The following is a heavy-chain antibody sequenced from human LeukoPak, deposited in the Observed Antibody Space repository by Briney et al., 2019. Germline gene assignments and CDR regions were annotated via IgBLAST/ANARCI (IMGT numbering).Heavy chain of an antibody. CDR3: ARHDYGDYARYFQH. CDR2: ISGSAGST. D-gene: IGHD4-17*01. CDR1: GFTFSSYA. V-gene: IGHV3-23*01. Sequence: GGSLRLSCAASGFTFSSYAMHWVRQAPGKGLEWVSAISGSAGSTYYADSVKGRFTISRDNSQNTLYLQMNSLRAEDTAVYYCARHDYGDYARYFQHWGQGTLVTVSS. J-gene: IGHJ1*01.